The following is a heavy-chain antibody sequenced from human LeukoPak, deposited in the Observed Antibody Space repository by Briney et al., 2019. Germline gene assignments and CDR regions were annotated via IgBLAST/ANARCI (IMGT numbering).Heavy chain of an antibody. D-gene: IGHD3-3*01. CDR1: GGSISSYY. J-gene: IGHJ5*02. Sequence: SETLSLTCTVSGGSISSYYWSWIRQPPGKGLEWIGYIYYSGSTNYSPSLKSRVTISVDTSKNQFSLKLSSVTAADTAVYYCARAKYDFWSGYYTWWFDPWGQGTLVTVSS. CDR2: IYYSGST. CDR3: ARAKYDFWSGYYTWWFDP. V-gene: IGHV4-59*01.